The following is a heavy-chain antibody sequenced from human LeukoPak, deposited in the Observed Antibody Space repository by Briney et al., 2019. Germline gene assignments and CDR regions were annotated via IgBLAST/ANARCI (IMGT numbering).Heavy chain of an antibody. D-gene: IGHD2-2*01. V-gene: IGHV3-23*01. Sequence: PGGSLRLSCAASGFTLSSYAMSWVRQAPGKGLEWVSAISGSGGSTYYADSVKGRFTISRDNSKNTLYLQMDSLRAEDTAVYYCASYCSSTSCLTDYWGQGTLVTVSS. CDR3: ASYCSSTSCLTDY. J-gene: IGHJ4*02. CDR2: ISGSGGST. CDR1: GFTLSSYA.